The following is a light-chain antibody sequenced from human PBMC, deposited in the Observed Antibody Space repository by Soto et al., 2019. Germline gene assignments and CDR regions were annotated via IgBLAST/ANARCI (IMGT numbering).Light chain of an antibody. CDR2: DAS. V-gene: IGKV1-5*01. J-gene: IGKJ1*01. Sequence: DIQMTQSPSTLSASVGDRVTITCRATQSISASLAWYQQKPGEAPTLLIYDASSLESGVPSRFSGGGSETEFTPTVSSLQPDDVATYYCQHYDQYPWTFGQGTKVEIK. CDR3: QHYDQYPWT. CDR1: QSISAS.